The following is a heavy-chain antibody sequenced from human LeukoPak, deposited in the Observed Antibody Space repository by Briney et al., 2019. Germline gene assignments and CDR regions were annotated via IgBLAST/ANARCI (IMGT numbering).Heavy chain of an antibody. CDR1: GYSISSGYY. Sequence: SETLSLTCTVSGYSISSGYYWGWIRQPPGKGLEWIGSIYHSGSTYYNPSLKSRVTISVDTSKIQFSLKLTSVTAADTAVYYCARLIDGVYFDYWGQGALVTVSS. CDR3: ARLIDGVYFDY. V-gene: IGHV4-38-2*02. CDR2: IYHSGST. D-gene: IGHD2-21*01. J-gene: IGHJ4*02.